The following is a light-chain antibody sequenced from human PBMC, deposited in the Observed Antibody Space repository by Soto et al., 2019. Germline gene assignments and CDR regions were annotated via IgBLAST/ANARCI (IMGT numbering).Light chain of an antibody. J-gene: IGKJ5*01. Sequence: DIGLTQSPSTLSLSPGERVTLACRASQSVSSSFACYQQKPGQAPRLLIYDASNRATGIPARFSGTESVTDFTRNIRSLEPEDFAVYYCQQRSNGPFTFGQRKRLEIK. CDR1: QSVSSS. CDR2: DAS. V-gene: IGKV3-11*01. CDR3: QQRSNGPFT.